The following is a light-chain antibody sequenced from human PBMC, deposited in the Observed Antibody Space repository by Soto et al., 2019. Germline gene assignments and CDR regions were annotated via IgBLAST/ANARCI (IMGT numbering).Light chain of an antibody. Sequence: QPVLTQPPSVSGAPGQRVTISCTGSSSNIGAGYDVHWYQQLPGTAPKLLIYGNSNRPSGVPDRFSGSKSGTSASLAITGLQAEDEADYYCQSYDSSLSGSGVVFGGGTKLT. V-gene: IGLV1-40*01. CDR2: GNS. CDR1: SSNIGAGYD. J-gene: IGLJ2*01. CDR3: QSYDSSLSGSGVV.